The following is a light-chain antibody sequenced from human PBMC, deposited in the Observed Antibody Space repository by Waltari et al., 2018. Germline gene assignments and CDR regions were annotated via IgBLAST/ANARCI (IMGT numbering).Light chain of an antibody. CDR2: YDT. CDR3: QVWDDTTNSGV. J-gene: IGLJ3*02. CDR1: NIETNS. V-gene: IGLV3-21*04. Sequence: YVVTQPPSVSVAPGKTATLTCGGPNIETNSVTWYQQKSGQAPVLVMFYDTDRPPGIPARFSGSNSGNTATLTISWVEAGDEADYHCQVWDDTTNSGVFGGGTRLTVL.